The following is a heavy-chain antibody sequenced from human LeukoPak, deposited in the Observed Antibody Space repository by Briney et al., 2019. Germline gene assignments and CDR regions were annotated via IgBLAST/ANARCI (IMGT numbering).Heavy chain of an antibody. CDR3: ARSPYGDYSYYFDY. Sequence: SETLSLTCAVYGGSFSGYYWGWIRQPPGKGLEWIGEINHSGSTNYNPSLKSRVTISVDTSKNQFSLKLSSVTAADTAVYYCARSPYGDYSYYFDYWGQGTLVTVSS. CDR1: GGSFSGYY. V-gene: IGHV4-34*01. D-gene: IGHD4-17*01. CDR2: INHSGST. J-gene: IGHJ4*02.